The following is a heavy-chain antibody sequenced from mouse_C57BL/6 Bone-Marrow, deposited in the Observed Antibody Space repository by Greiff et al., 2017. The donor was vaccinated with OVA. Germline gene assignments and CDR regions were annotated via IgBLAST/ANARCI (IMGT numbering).Heavy chain of an antibody. CDR3: VRRDGSSYGFAY. D-gene: IGHD1-1*01. V-gene: IGHV10-3*01. Sequence: DAGGGLVQPKGSLKLSCAASGFTFNTYAMHWVRQAPGKGLEWVARIRSKSSNYATYYADSVKDRFTISRDDSQSMLYLQMNNLKTEDTAMYYCVRRDGSSYGFAYWGQGTLVTVSA. J-gene: IGHJ3*01. CDR1: GFTFNTYA. CDR2: IRSKSSNYAT.